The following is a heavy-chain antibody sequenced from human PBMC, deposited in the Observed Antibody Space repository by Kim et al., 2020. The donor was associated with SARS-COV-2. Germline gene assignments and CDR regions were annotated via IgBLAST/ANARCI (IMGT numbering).Heavy chain of an antibody. Sequence: ASVKVSFKASGYTFTSYAMHWVRQAPGQRLEWMGWINAGNGNTKYSQKFQGRVTITRDTSASTAYMELSSLRSEATAVYYCASGSGYYDSSGYRAMDVWGQGTTVTVSS. CDR3: ASGSGYYDSSGYRAMDV. D-gene: IGHD3-22*01. J-gene: IGHJ6*02. V-gene: IGHV1-3*01. CDR2: INAGNGNT. CDR1: GYTFTSYA.